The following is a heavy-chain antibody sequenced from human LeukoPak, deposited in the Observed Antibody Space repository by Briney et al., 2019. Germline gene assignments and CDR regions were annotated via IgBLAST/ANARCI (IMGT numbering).Heavy chain of an antibody. CDR2: ISGSGGST. J-gene: IGHJ4*02. Sequence: TGGSLRLSCAASGFTFSSYAMTWVRQAPGKGLEWVSLISGSGGSTYYADSVKGRFTISRDNSKNTLYLQMNSLRAEDTAVYYCAKGTWELLGGNYFDYWGQGTLVTVSS. V-gene: IGHV3-23*01. CDR3: AKGTWELLGGNYFDY. D-gene: IGHD1-26*01. CDR1: GFTFSSYA.